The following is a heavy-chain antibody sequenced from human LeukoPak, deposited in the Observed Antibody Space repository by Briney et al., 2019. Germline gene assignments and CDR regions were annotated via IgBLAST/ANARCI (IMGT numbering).Heavy chain of an antibody. J-gene: IGHJ5*02. D-gene: IGHD4-17*01. V-gene: IGHV4-61*02. CDR2: IYTSGST. CDR3: ARATTDYGDDP. CDR1: GGSISSGSYY. Sequence: PSETLSLTCTVSGGSISSGSYYWSWVRQPAGKGLEWIGRIYTSGSTNYNPSLKSRVTISVDTSKNQFSLKLSSVTAADTAVYYCARATTDYGDDPWGQGTLVTVSS.